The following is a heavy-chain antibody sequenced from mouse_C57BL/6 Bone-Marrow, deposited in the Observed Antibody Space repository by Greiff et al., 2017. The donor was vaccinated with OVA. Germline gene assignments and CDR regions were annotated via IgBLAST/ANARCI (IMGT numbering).Heavy chain of an antibody. V-gene: IGHV3-6*01. CDR1: GYSITSGYY. CDR3: AREDDGYYFWFAY. CDR2: ISYDGSN. D-gene: IGHD2-3*01. J-gene: IGHJ3*01. Sequence: EVQVVESGPGLVKPSQSLSLTCSVTGYSITSGYYWNWIRQFPGNKLEWMGYISYDGSNNYNPSLKNRISITRDTSKNQFFLKLNSVTTEDTATYYCAREDDGYYFWFAYWGQGTLVTVSA.